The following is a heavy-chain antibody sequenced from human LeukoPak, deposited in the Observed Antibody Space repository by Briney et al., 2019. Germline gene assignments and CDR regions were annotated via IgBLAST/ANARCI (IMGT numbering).Heavy chain of an antibody. CDR1: GFTFNSYC. Sequence: PGGSLRLSCAASGFTFNSYCMSWVRQAPGKGREGVTFIRYDGSNKYYADSVKGRFTISRDNSKNTLYLQMNSLRAEDTAVYYCAKNYDFWSGPDNWFDPWGQGTLVTVSS. D-gene: IGHD3-3*01. CDR2: IRYDGSNK. CDR3: AKNYDFWSGPDNWFDP. J-gene: IGHJ5*02. V-gene: IGHV3-30*02.